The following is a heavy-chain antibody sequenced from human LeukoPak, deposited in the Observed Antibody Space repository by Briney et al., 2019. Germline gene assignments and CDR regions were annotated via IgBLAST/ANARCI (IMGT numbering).Heavy chain of an antibody. J-gene: IGHJ6*02. D-gene: IGHD5-12*01. Sequence: SETLSLTCTVSAGSICSYYWIWVRQPPGKGLEGIGYNYYSGSTISNPSLQSRVTISVDTSKKQFSLKVRYVTAADTAVYYCASVDSYYYGMDVWGQGTTVTVSS. CDR2: NYYSGST. V-gene: IGHV4-59*12. CDR1: AGSICSYY. CDR3: ASVDSYYYGMDV.